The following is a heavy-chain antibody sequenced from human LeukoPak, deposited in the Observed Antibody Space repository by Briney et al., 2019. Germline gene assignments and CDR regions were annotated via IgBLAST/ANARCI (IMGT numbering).Heavy chain of an antibody. Sequence: ASVKVSCKASGYTFTGYYMHWVRQTPGQGLEWMGWINPNSGGTNYAQKFQDRVTMTRDTSISTAYIELSRLRSDDTAVYYCARMFLRGSVGATRGVGYWGQGTLVTVSS. D-gene: IGHD1-26*01. CDR1: GYTFTGYY. CDR2: INPNSGGT. V-gene: IGHV1-2*02. CDR3: ARMFLRGSVGATRGVGY. J-gene: IGHJ4*02.